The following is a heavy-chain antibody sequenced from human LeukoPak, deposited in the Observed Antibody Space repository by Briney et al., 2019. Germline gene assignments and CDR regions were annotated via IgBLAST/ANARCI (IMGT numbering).Heavy chain of an antibody. V-gene: IGHV1-8*01. D-gene: IGHD3-22*01. J-gene: IGHJ4*02. CDR2: MNPNSGNT. Sequence: PRASVKVSCKASGCTFTSYDINWVRQATGQGLEWMGWMNPNSGNTGYAQKFQGRVTMTRNTSISTAYMELSSLRSEDTAVCYCARAPNYYDRQTDYWGQGTLVTVYS. CDR3: ARAPNYYDRQTDY. CDR1: GCTFTSYD.